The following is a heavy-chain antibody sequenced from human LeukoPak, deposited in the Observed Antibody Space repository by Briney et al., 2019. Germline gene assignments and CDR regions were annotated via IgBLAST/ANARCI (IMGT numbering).Heavy chain of an antibody. Sequence: ASVKVSCKASGYTFNSYGISWVRQAPGQGLEWMGWISAYNGNTNYAQKLQGRVTMTTDTSTSTAYMELRSLRSDDTAVYYCARVQYDFWSGYPQSMDVWGQGTTVTVSS. D-gene: IGHD3-3*01. CDR1: GYTFNSYG. J-gene: IGHJ6*02. CDR3: ARVQYDFWSGYPQSMDV. CDR2: ISAYNGNT. V-gene: IGHV1-18*01.